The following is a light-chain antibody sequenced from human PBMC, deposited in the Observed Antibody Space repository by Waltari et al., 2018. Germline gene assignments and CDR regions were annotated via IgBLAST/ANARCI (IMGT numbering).Light chain of an antibody. V-gene: IGKV3-20*01. CDR1: QSVTSTY. Sequence: EIVLTQSPGTLSLSPGERATLSCRASQSVTSTYLAWYQQKPGQPPRLLIYGVSSRATGIPDRFSGSGSGTDFTLTISRLEPEDFAVYYCQQYRTFGQGTKVEIK. J-gene: IGKJ1*01. CDR2: GVS. CDR3: QQYRT.